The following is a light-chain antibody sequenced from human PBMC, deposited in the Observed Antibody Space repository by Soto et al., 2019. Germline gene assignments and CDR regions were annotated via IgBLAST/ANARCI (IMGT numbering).Light chain of an antibody. V-gene: IGLV2-8*01. CDR1: SSDVGGYNY. J-gene: IGLJ2*01. Sequence: QSALTQPSSASGSPGQSVTISCTGTSSDVGGYNYVSWYQQHPGKAPQLMIYEVTKRPSGVPDRFSGSKSGNTASLTVSGLQAEDEADYYCNSYAGSNNLGVFGGGTKLTVL. CDR3: NSYAGSNNLGV. CDR2: EVT.